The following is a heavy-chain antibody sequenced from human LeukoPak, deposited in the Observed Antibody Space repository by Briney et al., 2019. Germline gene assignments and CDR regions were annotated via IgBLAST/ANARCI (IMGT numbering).Heavy chain of an antibody. Sequence: PSETLSLTCTVSGGSISSGGYYWSWIRQPPGKGLEWIGEINHSGSTNYNPSLKSRVTISVDTSKNQFFLKLNSVTAADTAVYYCARGVYNWNIDVFDFWGQGTMVTVSS. CDR2: INHSGST. V-gene: IGHV4-39*07. J-gene: IGHJ3*01. D-gene: IGHD1/OR15-1a*01. CDR1: GGSISSGGYY. CDR3: ARGVYNWNIDVFDF.